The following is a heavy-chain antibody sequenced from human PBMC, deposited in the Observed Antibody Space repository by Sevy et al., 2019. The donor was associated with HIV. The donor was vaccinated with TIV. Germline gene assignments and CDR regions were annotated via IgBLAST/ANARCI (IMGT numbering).Heavy chain of an antibody. V-gene: IGHV3-7*01. Sequence: GGSLRLSCAASGFTFSSYWMSWVRQAPGKGLEWVANIKEDGSDKYYVDSVKGRFTISRDDAKNSLYLQMNSLRAEDTAVDYCTRDDAFDIWGQGTMVTVSS. CDR3: TRDDAFDI. CDR2: IKEDGSDK. CDR1: GFTFSSYW. J-gene: IGHJ3*02.